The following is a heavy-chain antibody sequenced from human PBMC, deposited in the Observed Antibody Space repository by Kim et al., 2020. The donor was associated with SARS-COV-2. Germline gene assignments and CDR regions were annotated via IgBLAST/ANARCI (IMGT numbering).Heavy chain of an antibody. V-gene: IGHV4-39*07. CDR1: GGSISSSSYY. J-gene: IGHJ6*02. D-gene: IGHD3-10*01. CDR2: IYYSGST. Sequence: SETLSLTCTVSGGSISSSSYYWGWIRQPPGKGLEWIGSIYYSGSTYYNPSLKSRVTISVDTSKNQFSLKLSSVTAADTAVYYCAPWEYGSGMDVWGQGTTVTVSS. CDR3: APWEYGSGMDV.